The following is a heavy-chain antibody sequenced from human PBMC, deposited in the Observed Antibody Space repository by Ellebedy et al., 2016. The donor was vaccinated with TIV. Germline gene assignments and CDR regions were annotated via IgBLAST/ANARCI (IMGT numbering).Heavy chain of an antibody. CDR2: ISGSGGST. D-gene: IGHD4-17*01. CDR1: GFTFSDYY. J-gene: IGHJ5*02. Sequence: GESLKISCAASGFTFSDYYMSWVRQAPGKGLEWVSAISGSGGSTYYADSVKGRFTISRDNSKNTLYLQMNSLRAEDTAVYYCAKGPSPWLYGDYTGYWFDPWGQGTLVTVSS. V-gene: IGHV3-23*01. CDR3: AKGPSPWLYGDYTGYWFDP.